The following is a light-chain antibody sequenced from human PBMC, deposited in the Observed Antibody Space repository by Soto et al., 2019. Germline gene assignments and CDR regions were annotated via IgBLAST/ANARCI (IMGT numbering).Light chain of an antibody. V-gene: IGKV1-5*01. J-gene: IGKJ1*01. CDR3: QQCYMGWT. CDR1: QSIGRF. Sequence: DIQMTQSPSTLSAPVGDRVTITCRASQSIGRFLAWYQHQPGKAPKLLIYDASTLESGVPSRFSGTGSGTEFTFSITSLQPEDFGTYYCQQCYMGWTFGQGTKVDFK. CDR2: DAS.